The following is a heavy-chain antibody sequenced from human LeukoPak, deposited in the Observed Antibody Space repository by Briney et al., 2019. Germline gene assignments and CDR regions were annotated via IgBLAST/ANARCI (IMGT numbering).Heavy chain of an antibody. V-gene: IGHV3-30-3*01. CDR2: ISYDGSNK. D-gene: IGHD4-23*01. Sequence: GGSLRLSCAASGFTFSSYAMSWVRQAPGKGLEWVAVISYDGSNKYYADSVKGRFTISRDNSKNTLYLQMNSLRAEDTAVYYCARGYLDYGGNSSNPLFDYWGQGTLVTVSS. CDR1: GFTFSSYA. J-gene: IGHJ4*02. CDR3: ARGYLDYGGNSSNPLFDY.